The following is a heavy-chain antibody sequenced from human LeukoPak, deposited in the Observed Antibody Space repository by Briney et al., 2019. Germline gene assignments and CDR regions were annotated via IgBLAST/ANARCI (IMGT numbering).Heavy chain of an antibody. V-gene: IGHV3-48*04. Sequence: PGGSLRLSCAASGFTFSSYSMNWVRQAPGKGLEWVSYISSSSSTIYYADSVKGRFTISRDNAKNSLYLQMNSLRAEDTAVYYCAKEEGRCDTTSCAPFDYWGQGTLVTVSS. CDR1: GFTFSSYS. CDR3: AKEEGRCDTTSCAPFDY. D-gene: IGHD2-2*01. CDR2: ISSSSSTI. J-gene: IGHJ4*02.